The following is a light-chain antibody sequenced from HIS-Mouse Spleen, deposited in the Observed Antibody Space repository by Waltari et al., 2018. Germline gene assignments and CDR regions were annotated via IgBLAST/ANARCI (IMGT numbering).Light chain of an antibody. V-gene: IGLV2-14*03. CDR2: DVS. Sequence: QSALTQPASVSGSPGQSITIPCTGTSSDGGGYNYVSWYQQHPGKAPKLMIYDVSNRPSGVSNRFSGSKSGNTASLTISGLQAEDEADYYCSSYTSSSTPGWVFGGGTKLTVL. CDR3: SSYTSSSTPGWV. J-gene: IGLJ3*02. CDR1: SSDGGGYNY.